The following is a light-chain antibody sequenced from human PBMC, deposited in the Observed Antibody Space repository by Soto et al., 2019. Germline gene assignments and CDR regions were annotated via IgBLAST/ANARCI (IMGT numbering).Light chain of an antibody. V-gene: IGKV1-6*01. CDR1: QGISNY. CDR2: SAS. J-gene: IGKJ4*01. CDR3: QQYNTYPLT. Sequence: IQLTQSPSSLSASVGDRVTITCRASQGISNYLNWYQQKPGKAPKLLISSASSLQSAVPSRFSGSGSGTEFTLTITSLQADDFGTYFCQQYNTYPLTFGGGTKVHIK.